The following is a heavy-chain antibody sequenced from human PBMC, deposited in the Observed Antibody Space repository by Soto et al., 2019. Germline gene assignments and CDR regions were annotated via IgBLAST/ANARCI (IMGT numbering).Heavy chain of an antibody. J-gene: IGHJ5*02. CDR1: GFTFTNYA. V-gene: IGHV3-23*01. Sequence: EVQLSESGGDLRQPGGSLRLSCAASGFTFTNYAMTWVRQTPGKGLEGVSGISASGGFKYYADSVQGRFTVSRDNSKNILYLQMDNLRDEDTALYYCAREVGAPSGWLDPWGKGTQVTVSS. D-gene: IGHD1-26*01. CDR3: AREVGAPSGWLDP. CDR2: ISASGGFK.